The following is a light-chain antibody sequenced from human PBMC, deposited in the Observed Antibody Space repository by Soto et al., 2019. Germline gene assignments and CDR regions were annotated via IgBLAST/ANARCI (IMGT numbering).Light chain of an antibody. CDR1: QTINSN. V-gene: IGKV3-15*01. CDR3: QQYHKWPIT. J-gene: IGKJ5*01. CDR2: GAS. Sequence: EVVLTQSPATQSVSPGERATLSCRASQTINSNLAWYQQNPGQAPRLLIYGASTRATGIPARFSGSGSGTEFTLTISSLQSEDVAVYYCQQYHKWPITFGQGKRLEIK.